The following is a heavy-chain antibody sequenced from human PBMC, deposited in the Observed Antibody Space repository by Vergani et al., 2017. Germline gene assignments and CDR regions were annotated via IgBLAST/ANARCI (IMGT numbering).Heavy chain of an antibody. J-gene: IGHJ6*02. CDR1: GGTFISYS. CDR2: IIPIFGTA. Sequence: HLLQSGAEVNNPFSSFNVSCKASGGTFISYSISLFRQAPGQVLDLMGGIIPIFGTANYAQNFQGRVTITADESTSTAYMELSSLRSEDTAVYYCAREGLGMDVWGQGP. CDR3: AREGLGMDV. V-gene: IGHV1-69*12.